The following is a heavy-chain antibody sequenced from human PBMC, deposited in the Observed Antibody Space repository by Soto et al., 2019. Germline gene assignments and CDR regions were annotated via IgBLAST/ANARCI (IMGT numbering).Heavy chain of an antibody. CDR2: IYYGGSI. Sequence: PSETLSLTCTVSGDSTSSRSYYWGWIRQPPGKGLEWIGSIYYGGSIYYNPSLKSRVTISVDTSKNQFSLKLSSVTAADTAVYSCARQLGYCNGDSCYYYMAVWGKGTTVTVSS. V-gene: IGHV4-39*01. CDR1: GDSTSSRSYY. CDR3: ARQLGYCNGDSCYYYMAV. J-gene: IGHJ6*03. D-gene: IGHD2-15*01.